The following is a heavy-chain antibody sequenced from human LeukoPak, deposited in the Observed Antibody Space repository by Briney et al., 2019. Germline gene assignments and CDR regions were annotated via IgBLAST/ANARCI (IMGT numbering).Heavy chain of an antibody. Sequence: PGGSLRLSCAASGFTFSSYSMNWVRQAPGKGLEWVGFIRSNTYGGTAEYAASVKGRFTISRDDSKSIAYLQMNSLKTEDTAVYYCTKGDYHAYWGQGTLATVSS. CDR3: TKGDYHAY. CDR1: GFTFSSYS. V-gene: IGHV3-49*04. CDR2: IRSNTYGGTA. J-gene: IGHJ4*02.